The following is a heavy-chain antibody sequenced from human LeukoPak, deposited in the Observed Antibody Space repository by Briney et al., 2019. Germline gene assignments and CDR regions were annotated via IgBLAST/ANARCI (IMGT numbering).Heavy chain of an antibody. CDR1: GGSIGSSGFY. CDR2: IYYPEST. V-gene: IGHV4-39*01. Sequence: PSETLSLTCKVSGGSIGSSGFYWGWIRQPPGKGLEWIGSIYYPESTHYNPSLESRVTISVDTSKYQVSLTLSSVTATDTDVYYCVRHVSSGWDYYNGLDVWGQGTTVTVSS. CDR3: VRHVSSGWDYYNGLDV. D-gene: IGHD6-19*01. J-gene: IGHJ6*02.